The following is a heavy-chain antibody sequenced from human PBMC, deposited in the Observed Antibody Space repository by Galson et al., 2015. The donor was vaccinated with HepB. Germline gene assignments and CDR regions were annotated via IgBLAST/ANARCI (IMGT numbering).Heavy chain of an antibody. CDR2: ISYDGSNK. V-gene: IGHV3-30-3*01. D-gene: IGHD3-22*01. CDR3: ARDPRPNYYDSSGYCDY. J-gene: IGHJ4*02. CDR1: GFTFSSYA. Sequence: SLRLSCAASGFTFSSYAMHWVRQAPGKGLEWVAVISYDGSNKYYADSVKGRFTISRDNSKNTLYLQMNSLRAEDTAVYYCARDPRPNYYDSSGYCDYWGQGTLVTVSS.